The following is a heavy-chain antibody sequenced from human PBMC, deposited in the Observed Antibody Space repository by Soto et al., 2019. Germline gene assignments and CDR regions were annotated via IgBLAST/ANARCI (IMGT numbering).Heavy chain of an antibody. CDR1: GGSINTGGCS. Sequence: QVQLQESGSGLVKPSQTLSLTCAVSGGSINTGGCSWSWIRLPPGRALEWIGYIFDTGKTYYSASLKSRVNMSVDAAQKQFSLTLGSVTAADTAIYFCACLDGENRYVDLWGRGTLVTVSS. J-gene: IGHJ2*01. CDR2: IFDTGKT. CDR3: ACLDGENRYVDL. V-gene: IGHV4-30-2*01.